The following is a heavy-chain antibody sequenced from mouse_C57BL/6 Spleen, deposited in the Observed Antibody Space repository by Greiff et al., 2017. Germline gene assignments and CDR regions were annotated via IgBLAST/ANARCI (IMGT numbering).Heavy chain of an antibody. V-gene: IGHV1-69*01. J-gene: IGHJ4*01. CDR3: ARVVPYAMDY. D-gene: IGHD1-1*01. CDR2: IDPSDSYT. CDR1: GYTFTSYW. Sequence: QVQLQQPGAELVMPGASVKLSCKASGYTFTSYWMHWVKQRPGQGLEWIGEIDPSDSYTNYNQKFKGKSTLTVDKSSRTAYMQLSSLTSEDSAVYYCARVVPYAMDYWGQGTSVTVSS.